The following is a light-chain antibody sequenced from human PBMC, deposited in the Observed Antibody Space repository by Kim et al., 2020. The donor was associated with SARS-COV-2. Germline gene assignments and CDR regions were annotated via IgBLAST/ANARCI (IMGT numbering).Light chain of an antibody. CDR1: RKISSH. V-gene: IGKV1-39*01. CDR3: QQRYSSAQLT. J-gene: IGKJ5*01. CDR2: ATS. Sequence: AVGDRVMITCRARRKISSHLIWYQHQPRKAPTLLIYATSSLQSGVPSRFSGSGSGTDVTLTISTLQPEDVATSYCQQRYSSAQLTFGQGTRLEIK.